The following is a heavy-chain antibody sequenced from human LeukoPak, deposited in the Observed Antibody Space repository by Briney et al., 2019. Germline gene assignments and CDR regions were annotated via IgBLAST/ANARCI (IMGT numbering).Heavy chain of an antibody. CDR3: ARDGVVAINWFDP. CDR2: IYYSGTT. Sequence: SETLSLTCGVSGGSISSSNWWSWVRQPPGKGLEWIGQIYYSGTTNYNPSLKSRVTISVDRSKNQFSLKLSSVTAADTAVYYCARDGVVAINWFDPWGQGTLVTVSS. V-gene: IGHV4-4*02. D-gene: IGHD3-22*01. CDR1: GGSISSSNW. J-gene: IGHJ5*02.